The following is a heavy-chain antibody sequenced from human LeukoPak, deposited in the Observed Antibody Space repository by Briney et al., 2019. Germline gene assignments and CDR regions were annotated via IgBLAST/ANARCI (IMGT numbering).Heavy chain of an antibody. V-gene: IGHV4-31*03. CDR2: IFNTGRA. D-gene: IGHD6-19*01. J-gene: IGHJ4*02. CDR3: ATLVPVYSSGWYYVDY. Sequence: SETLSLTCTVSGGSISSVGYFWSWIRQNPGEGLEYIGYIFNTGRASYNPSLRSRVTMSVDTPNNQFSLRLISVTAADTAVYYCATLVPVYSSGWYYVDYWGQGTLVTVSS. CDR1: GGSISSVGYF.